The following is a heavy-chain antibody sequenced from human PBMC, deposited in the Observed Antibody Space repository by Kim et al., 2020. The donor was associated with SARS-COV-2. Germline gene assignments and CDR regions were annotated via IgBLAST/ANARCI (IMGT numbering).Heavy chain of an antibody. CDR2: IDPSDSYT. CDR1: GYSFTSYW. V-gene: IGHV5-10-1*01. D-gene: IGHD3-3*02. J-gene: IGHJ5*02. Sequence: GESLKLSCKGSGYSFTSYWISWVRQMPGKGLEWMGRIDPSDSYTNYSPSFQGHVTISADKSISTAYLQWSSLKASDTAMYYCARHMPHFRRGGIWFDPWGQGTLVTVSS. CDR3: ARHMPHFRRGGIWFDP.